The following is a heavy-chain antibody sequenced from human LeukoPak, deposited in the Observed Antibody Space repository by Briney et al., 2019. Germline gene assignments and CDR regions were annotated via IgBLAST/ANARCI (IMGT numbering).Heavy chain of an antibody. CDR3: ARIPGIAAAGFWFDP. Sequence: EASVKVSCKASGGTFSSYAISWVRQAPGQGLEWMGGIIPIFGTANYAQKFQGRVTITTDESTSTAYMELSSLRSEDTAVYYCARIPGIAAAGFWFDPWGQGTLVTVSS. J-gene: IGHJ5*02. D-gene: IGHD6-13*01. V-gene: IGHV1-69*05. CDR2: IIPIFGTA. CDR1: GGTFSSYA.